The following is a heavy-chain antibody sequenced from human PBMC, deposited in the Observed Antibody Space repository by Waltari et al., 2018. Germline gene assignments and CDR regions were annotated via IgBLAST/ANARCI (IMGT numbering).Heavy chain of an antibody. CDR3: ARVLEDSSGYYFDY. CDR2: ISNDGSNK. J-gene: IGHJ4*02. Sequence: QVQLVESGGGVVQPGRSLRLSCAASGFIFSSYALHVVRQAPGKGLEWVAVISNDGSNKYYADSVKGRFTISRDNSKNTLYLQMNSLRAEDTAVYYCARVLEDSSGYYFDYWGQGTLVTVSS. CDR1: GFIFSSYA. D-gene: IGHD3-22*01. V-gene: IGHV3-30*01.